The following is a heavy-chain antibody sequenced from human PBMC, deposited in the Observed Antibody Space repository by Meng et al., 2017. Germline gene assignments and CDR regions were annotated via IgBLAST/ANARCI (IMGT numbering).Heavy chain of an antibody. D-gene: IGHD6-19*01. CDR3: SYGSIAVAGTPFDY. J-gene: IGHJ4*02. Sequence: GESLKISCAAPGFTVSSNYMSWVRQAPGKGLEWVSVIYSGGSTYYADSVKGRFTISRDNSKNTLYLQMNSLRAEDTAVYYCSYGSIAVAGTPFDYWGQGTLVTVSS. CDR1: GFTVSSNY. V-gene: IGHV3-53*01. CDR2: IYSGGST.